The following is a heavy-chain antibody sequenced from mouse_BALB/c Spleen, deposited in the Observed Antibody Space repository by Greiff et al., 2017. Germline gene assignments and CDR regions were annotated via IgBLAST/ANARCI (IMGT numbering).Heavy chain of an antibody. Sequence: VQLQQSGAELVRSGASVKLSCTASGFNITDYYMHWVKQRPEQGLEWIGWIDPENGDTESAPKFQGKATMTADTSSNTAYLQLSSLTSEDTAVYYCYYGSGRFAYWGQGTLVTVSA. J-gene: IGHJ3*01. D-gene: IGHD2-2*01. CDR2: IDPENGDT. CDR3: YYGSGRFAY. CDR1: GFNITDYY. V-gene: IGHV14-4*02.